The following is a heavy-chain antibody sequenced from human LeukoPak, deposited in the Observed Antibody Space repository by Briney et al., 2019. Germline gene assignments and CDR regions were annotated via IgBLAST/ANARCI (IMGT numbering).Heavy chain of an antibody. V-gene: IGHV1-2*06. D-gene: IGHD5-12*01. J-gene: IGHJ4*02. CDR3: ARGSYSGYDIDY. CDR2: IIPNSGGS. CDR1: GYTFTSYY. Sequence: ASVKVSCKASGYTFTSYYMHWVRQAPGQGLEWMGRIIPNSGGSNFAQNFQGRVTMTRDTSISTAYMELSRLRSDDTAVYYCARGSYSGYDIDYWGQGTLVTVSS.